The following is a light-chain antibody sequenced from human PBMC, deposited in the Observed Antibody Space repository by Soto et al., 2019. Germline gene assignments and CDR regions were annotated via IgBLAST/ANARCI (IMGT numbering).Light chain of an antibody. CDR1: SSDVGSYNL. Sequence: QSVLTQPASVSGSPGQSITISCTGTSSDVGSYNLVSWYQQHPGKAPKLMIYEGTKRPSGVSNRFSGSQSGNTASLTISGLQAEDEAAYHCCSYAGSDTWVFGGGTKLTVL. V-gene: IGLV2-23*01. CDR3: CSYAGSDTWV. CDR2: EGT. J-gene: IGLJ3*02.